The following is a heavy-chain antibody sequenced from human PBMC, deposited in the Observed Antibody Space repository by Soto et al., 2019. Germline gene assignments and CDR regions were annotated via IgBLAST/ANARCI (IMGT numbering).Heavy chain of an antibody. D-gene: IGHD6-13*01. J-gene: IGHJ4*02. CDR3: AKTLLSTSWYGLHDY. CDR2: IRGSDSTT. V-gene: IGHV3-23*01. CDR1: GFTFSSYA. Sequence: GGSLRLSCVGSGFTFSSYAMSWVRQAPGKGLEWVSAIRGSDSTTYYADSVKGRFTISRDNSRNTLHLQMDSLRVEDTAVYYCAKTLLSTSWYGLHDYGSQGTLVTVSS.